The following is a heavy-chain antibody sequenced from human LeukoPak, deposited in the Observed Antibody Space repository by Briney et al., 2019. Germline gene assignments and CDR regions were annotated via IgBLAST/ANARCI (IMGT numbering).Heavy chain of an antibody. CDR3: ARISGSLVRYFDL. CDR1: GGSFSGYY. J-gene: IGHJ2*01. D-gene: IGHD1-26*01. V-gene: IGHV4-34*01. Sequence: SETLSLTCAVYGGSFSGYYWSWIRQPPGKGLEWIGEINHSGSTNYNPSLKSRVTMSVDTSKNQFSLKLSSVTAADTAVYYCARISGSLVRYFDLWGRGTLVTVSS. CDR2: INHSGST.